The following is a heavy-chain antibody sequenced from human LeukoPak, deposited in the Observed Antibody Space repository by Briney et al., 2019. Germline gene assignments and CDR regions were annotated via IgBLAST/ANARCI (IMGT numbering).Heavy chain of an antibody. CDR2: IYNGRNT. V-gene: IGHV4-59*08. CDR3: AQTTGWPGFDF. J-gene: IGHJ4*02. Sequence: SETLSPTCSASGASTSDKYWSWIRQSPGRTLEWIGHIYNGRNTKYNPSLTSRVTISVDTSKNQFSLSLTPVTAADTAMYYCAQTTGWPGFDFWGPGALVTVSS. D-gene: IGHD6-19*01. CDR1: GASTSDKY.